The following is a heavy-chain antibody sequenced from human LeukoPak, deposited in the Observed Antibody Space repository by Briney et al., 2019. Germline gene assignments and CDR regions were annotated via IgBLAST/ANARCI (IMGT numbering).Heavy chain of an antibody. J-gene: IGHJ4*02. V-gene: IGHV1-18*01. CDR2: ISAYNGNT. Sequence: ASVKVSCKASGYTFTSYGISWVRQAPGQGLEWMGWISAYNGNTNYAQKLQGRVTMTTDTSTSTAYMELRSLRSDDTAVYYCAREGACSGGSCYSGGPFDYWGQGTLVTVSS. CDR3: AREGACSGGSCYSGGPFDY. CDR1: GYTFTSYG. D-gene: IGHD2-15*01.